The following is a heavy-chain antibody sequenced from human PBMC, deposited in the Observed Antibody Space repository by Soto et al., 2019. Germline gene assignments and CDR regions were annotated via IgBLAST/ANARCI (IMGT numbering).Heavy chain of an antibody. J-gene: IGHJ5*01. CDR1: GFTFINYA. CDR2: ISASGGRT. CDR3: AKDLVVVSAIFDS. Sequence: GGSLRLSCAASGFTFINYAMSWVRQAPGKGLEWVSSISASGGRTYYADSAKGRFTISRDNSKNTLYLHMSSLRAEDTALYYCAKDLVVVSAIFDSWGQGTLVTVSS. V-gene: IGHV3-23*01. D-gene: IGHD2-21*02.